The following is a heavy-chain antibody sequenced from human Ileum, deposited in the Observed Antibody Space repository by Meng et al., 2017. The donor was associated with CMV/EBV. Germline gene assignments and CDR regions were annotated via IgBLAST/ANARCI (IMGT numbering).Heavy chain of an antibody. CDR1: GFTFSDHN. Sequence: LRLSCAASGFTFSDHNMDWVRQAPGKGLEWLGRIRNKANSYTTEYAASVKGRFSISRDDSKNSLYLQMNTLKSEDTALYYCTRGPPDYWGQGTLVTVSS. CDR3: TRGPPDY. CDR2: IRNKANSYTT. V-gene: IGHV3-72*01. J-gene: IGHJ4*02.